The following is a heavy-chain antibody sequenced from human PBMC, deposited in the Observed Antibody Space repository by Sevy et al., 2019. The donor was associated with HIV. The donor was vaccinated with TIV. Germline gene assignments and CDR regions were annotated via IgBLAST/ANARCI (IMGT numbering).Heavy chain of an antibody. J-gene: IGHJ4*02. Sequence: GGSLRLSCAASGFTLSSYTMNWVRQAPGKGLEWDSSISTSSSYKYYADSVKGRFTISRDNAKNSLYLQMNSLRAEDTAVYYCAREIGDYIAAAGFDYWGQGTLVTVSS. D-gene: IGHD6-13*01. V-gene: IGHV3-21*01. CDR1: GFTLSSYT. CDR3: AREIGDYIAAAGFDY. CDR2: ISTSSSYK.